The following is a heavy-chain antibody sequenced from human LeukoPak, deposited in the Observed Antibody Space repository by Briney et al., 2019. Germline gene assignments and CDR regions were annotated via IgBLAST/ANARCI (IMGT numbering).Heavy chain of an antibody. CDR1: GGSISSSSYY. D-gene: IGHD1-26*01. V-gene: IGHV4-39*01. J-gene: IGHJ4*02. CDR3: ARRWTSGSGYFDY. CDR2: IYYSGST. Sequence: SETLSLTCTVSGGSISSSSYYWGWIRQPPGKGLEWIGSIYYSGSTYYNPSLKSQVTISVDTSKNQFSLKLSSVTAADTAVYYCARRWTSGSGYFDYWGQETLVAVSS.